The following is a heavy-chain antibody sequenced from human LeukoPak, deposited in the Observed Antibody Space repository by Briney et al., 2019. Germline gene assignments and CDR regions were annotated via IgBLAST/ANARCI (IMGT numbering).Heavy chain of an antibody. D-gene: IGHD1/OR15-1a*01. Sequence: SETLSLTCTVSGGSISSYYWSWIRQPAGKGLEWIGYIYYSGSTNYNPSLKSRVTISVDTSKNQFSLKLSSVTAADTAVYYCARGNDDITGTIMPFDYWGQGTLVTVSS. V-gene: IGHV4-59*01. CDR3: ARGNDDITGTIMPFDY. J-gene: IGHJ4*02. CDR2: IYYSGST. CDR1: GGSISSYY.